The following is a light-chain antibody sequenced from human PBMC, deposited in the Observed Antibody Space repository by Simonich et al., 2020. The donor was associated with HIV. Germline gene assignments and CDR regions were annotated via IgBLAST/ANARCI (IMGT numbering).Light chain of an antibody. J-gene: IGKJ1*01. CDR1: QRVLYSSNNKNY. CDR3: QQYYSTPLT. V-gene: IGKV4-1*01. CDR2: WAS. Sequence: DIVMTQSPDSLAVSLGERATINCKSSQRVLYSSNNKNYLAWYQQKPGQPPKLLIYWASTREAGVPDRFSGSGSGTDFTLTISSLQAEDVAVYYCQQYYSTPLTFGQGTQVEIK.